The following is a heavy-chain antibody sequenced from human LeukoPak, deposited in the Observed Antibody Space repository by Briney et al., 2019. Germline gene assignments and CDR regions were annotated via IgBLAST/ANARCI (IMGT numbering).Heavy chain of an antibody. Sequence: GGSLRLSCAASGFTFSRYSMNWVRQAPGKGLEWVSSISISSNYIYYPDSLKGRFTISRDNAKNSLYLQMNSLRAEDTAVYYCARDRLFGNLPDYWGQGTLVTVSS. CDR1: GFTFSRYS. V-gene: IGHV3-21*01. D-gene: IGHD1-7*01. CDR2: ISISSNYI. J-gene: IGHJ4*02. CDR3: ARDRLFGNLPDY.